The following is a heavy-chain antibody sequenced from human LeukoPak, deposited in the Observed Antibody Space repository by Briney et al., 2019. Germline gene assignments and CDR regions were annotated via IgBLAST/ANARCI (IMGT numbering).Heavy chain of an antibody. CDR3: ARVSYRSSWDNWFDP. D-gene: IGHD6-13*01. V-gene: IGHV4-31*03. Sequence: SETLSLTCTVSGGSISSGGYYWSWIRQHPGKGLEWIGYIYYSGITYYNASIKSRITISEDTSKNQFSLKLNSVSAADTAVYYCARVSYRSSWDNWFDPWGQGTLVTVSS. J-gene: IGHJ5*02. CDR2: IYYSGIT. CDR1: GGSISSGGYY.